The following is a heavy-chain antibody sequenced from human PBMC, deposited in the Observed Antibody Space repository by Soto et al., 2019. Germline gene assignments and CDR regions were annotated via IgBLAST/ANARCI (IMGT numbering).Heavy chain of an antibody. CDR2: ISSTTNYI. CDR1: GFTFSRYS. CDR3: ARESEDLTSNFDY. J-gene: IGHJ4*02. V-gene: IGHV3-21*01. Sequence: EVQLVESGGGLVRPGGSLRLSCAASGFTFSRYSMNWVRQAPGKGLEWVSSISSTTNYIYYADSMKGRFTVSRDNAKNSVYLDMNSLSAEDTAVYYCARESEDLTSNFDYWGQGTLSPSPQ.